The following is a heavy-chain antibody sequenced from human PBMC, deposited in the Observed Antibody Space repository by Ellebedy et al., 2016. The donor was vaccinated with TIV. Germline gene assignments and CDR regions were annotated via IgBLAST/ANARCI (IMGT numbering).Heavy chain of an antibody. V-gene: IGHV3-74*01. CDR1: GFSFRNYW. CDR3: ARDQGSGWGAFDY. CDR2: INPGGGT. D-gene: IGHD6-19*01. Sequence: PGGSLRLSFAVSGFSFRNYWFHWVRQVPGEGLVWVSRINPGGGTDYADSVKGRFTISRDNAKDTLFLQMNSLTGEDTAVYYCARDQGSGWGAFDYWGQGTLVTVSS. J-gene: IGHJ4*02.